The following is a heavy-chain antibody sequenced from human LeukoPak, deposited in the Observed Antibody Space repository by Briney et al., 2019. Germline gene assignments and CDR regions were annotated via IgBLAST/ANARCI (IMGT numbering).Heavy chain of an antibody. D-gene: IGHD1-20*01. CDR1: GYSISSGYY. J-gene: IGHJ1*01. V-gene: IGHV4-38-2*02. CDR3: ARAPVTGTLQH. Sequence: PSETLSLTCTVSGYSISSGYYWGWIRQPPGKGLEWIGSIYHSGSTYYNPSLKSRVTISVDTSKNQFSLKLSSVTAADTAVYYCARAPVTGTLQHWGQGTLVTVSS. CDR2: IYHSGST.